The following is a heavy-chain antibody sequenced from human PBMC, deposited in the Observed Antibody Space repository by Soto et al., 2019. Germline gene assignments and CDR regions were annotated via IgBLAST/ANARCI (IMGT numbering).Heavy chain of an antibody. D-gene: IGHD2-8*01. CDR3: ARVDHWVDGAHGPLDC. V-gene: IGHV3-53*04. CDR2: IYSIGTT. J-gene: IGHJ4*02. CDR1: GFTVSGNY. Sequence: EVQLVESGGGLVQPGGSLILSCAASGFTVSGNYMTWVRQAPGKGLEWVSIIYSIGTTYYADSVKGRFTISRDSSRNTLFLQMNSLRDDDTARYYCARVDHWVDGAHGPLDCCGQGTLVTVSS.